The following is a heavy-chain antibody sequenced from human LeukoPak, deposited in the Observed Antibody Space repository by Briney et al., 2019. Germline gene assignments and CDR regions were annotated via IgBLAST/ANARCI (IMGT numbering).Heavy chain of an antibody. Sequence: ASVKVSCKASGHTFTSYFIHWVRQAPGQGLEWMGIINPSDGGTSYAQNFRGRVTMTRDTSTSTVYMLLSSLRSEDTAVYYCARDPPHCSGGSCYSRHYYFDYWGQGTLITVSS. CDR2: INPSDGGT. D-gene: IGHD2-15*01. V-gene: IGHV1-46*01. CDR1: GHTFTSYF. CDR3: ARDPPHCSGGSCYSRHYYFDY. J-gene: IGHJ4*02.